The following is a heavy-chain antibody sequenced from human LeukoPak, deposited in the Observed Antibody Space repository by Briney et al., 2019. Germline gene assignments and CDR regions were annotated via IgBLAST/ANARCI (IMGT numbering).Heavy chain of an antibody. Sequence: ASVKVSCKASGYTFIHYHMHWVRQAPGQGLEWMGIINPTDGSTSYAQKFQGRVTMTRDMSTSTVYMQLNSLGFEDTDVYFCASRSGSTEYIQRWGQGTLVTVSS. CDR1: GYTFIHYH. J-gene: IGHJ1*01. CDR2: INPTDGST. D-gene: IGHD1-26*01. V-gene: IGHV1-46*01. CDR3: ASRSGSTEYIQR.